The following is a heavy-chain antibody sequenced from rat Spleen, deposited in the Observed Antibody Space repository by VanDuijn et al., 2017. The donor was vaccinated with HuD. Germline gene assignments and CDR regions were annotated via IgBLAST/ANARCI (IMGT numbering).Heavy chain of an antibody. D-gene: IGHD1-11*01. Sequence: EVQLVESGGGLVQPGRSMKLSCAASGFTFSDYYMAWVRQAPKKGLEWVASISHDGGNAYYRDSVKGRFTISRDNAKNTLYLQMDSLRSEDTAKYSCATESRVGPYYWYFDFWGPGTMVTVSS. J-gene: IGHJ1*01. CDR3: ATESRVGPYYWYFDF. CDR1: GFTFSDYY. CDR2: ISHDGGNA. V-gene: IGHV5-20*01.